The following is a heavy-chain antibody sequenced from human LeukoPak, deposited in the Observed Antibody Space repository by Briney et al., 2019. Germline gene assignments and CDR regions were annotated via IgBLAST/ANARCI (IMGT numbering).Heavy chain of an antibody. J-gene: IGHJ6*02. CDR3: AKILGDYYYYGMDV. Sequence: GGSLRLSCAASGFTFSSYAMSRVRQGPGKGLEWVSAISGSGGSTYYADSVKGRFTISRDNSKDTLYVQMNSLRAEDTAVYYCAKILGDYYYYGMDVWGQGTTVTVSS. V-gene: IGHV3-23*01. CDR2: ISGSGGST. D-gene: IGHD2/OR15-2a*01. CDR1: GFTFSSYA.